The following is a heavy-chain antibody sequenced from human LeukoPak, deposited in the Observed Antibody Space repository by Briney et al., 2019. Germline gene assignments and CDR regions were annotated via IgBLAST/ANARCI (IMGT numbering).Heavy chain of an antibody. V-gene: IGHV5-51*01. Sequence: GNFLKISCKSSGYDFSSYWIAWVRQMPGKGLEWMGSIYPGDSDIRYGPSFQGQVTFSVDKSISTAYLQWSSLKASDTAMYFCARRAYCGGDCYSDVWGQGTVITVS. CDR2: IYPGDSDI. J-gene: IGHJ3*01. CDR1: GYDFSSYW. CDR3: ARRAYCGGDCYSDV. D-gene: IGHD2-21*02.